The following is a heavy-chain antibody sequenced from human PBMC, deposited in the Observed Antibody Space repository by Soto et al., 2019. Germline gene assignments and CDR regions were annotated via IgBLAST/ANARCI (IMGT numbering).Heavy chain of an antibody. CDR1: GGTFSNYA. CDR3: ARDNPYTNSFGHWFDP. Sequence: QVRLVQSGAEVKKPGSSVKVSCKASGGTFSNYAITWLRLAPGQGLEWLGGIIPVFGTVNYAQKFQGRVTITADESTSTAYMELHRLISEDTAVYYCARDNPYTNSFGHWFDPWGQGTLVIVS. D-gene: IGHD6-13*01. CDR2: IIPVFGTV. V-gene: IGHV1-69*01. J-gene: IGHJ5*02.